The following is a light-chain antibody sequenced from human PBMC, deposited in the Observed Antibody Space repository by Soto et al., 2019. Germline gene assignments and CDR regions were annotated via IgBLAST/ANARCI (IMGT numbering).Light chain of an antibody. CDR3: QQTTSSPRT. V-gene: IGKV1-12*01. CDR2: TTS. CDR1: QGISNW. J-gene: IGKJ1*01. Sequence: DIQMTQSPSFVSASVGDRVTITCRASQGISNWLVWYQQKPGRAPKLLVHTTSNLERGVSSRFSGSGYGTDFTLTISSLQPEDFATYYCQQTTSSPRTFGQGTKEEIK.